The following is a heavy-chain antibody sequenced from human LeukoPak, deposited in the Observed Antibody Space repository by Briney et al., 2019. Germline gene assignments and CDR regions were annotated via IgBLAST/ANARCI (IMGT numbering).Heavy chain of an antibody. CDR1: GLTFTNYW. J-gene: IGHJ4*01. CDR3: ANSPYSSSLLDY. Sequence: GGSLRFSGAAPGLTFTNYWMSWVRKPPGKGLKLVANIKQDRSEKYYVDSVKGRFTISRDNAKKSLYLQMNSLTAEDTAVYYCANSPYSSSLLDYWGHGTLVTVFS. D-gene: IGHD6-13*01. CDR2: IKQDRSEK. V-gene: IGHV3-7*01.